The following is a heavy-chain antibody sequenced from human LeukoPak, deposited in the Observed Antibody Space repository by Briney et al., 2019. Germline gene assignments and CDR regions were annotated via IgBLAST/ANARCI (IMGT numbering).Heavy chain of an antibody. D-gene: IGHD3-22*01. CDR3: ARVGFSYYYDSSGNTPDY. J-gene: IGHJ4*02. CDR2: IKQDGSEK. CDR1: GFTFSSYW. Sequence: GGSLRLSCAASGFTFSSYWMSWVRQAPGKGLEWVANIKQDGSEKYYVDSVKGRFTISRDNAKNSLYLQMNSLRAEDTAVYYCARVGFSYYYDSSGNTPDYWGQGTLVTVSS. V-gene: IGHV3-7*01.